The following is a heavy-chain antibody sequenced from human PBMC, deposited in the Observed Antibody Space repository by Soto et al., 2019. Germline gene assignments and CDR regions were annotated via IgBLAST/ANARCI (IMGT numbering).Heavy chain of an antibody. CDR2: ISSSSSTI. J-gene: IGHJ4*02. CDR3: ARGVYDFWSGYYTPAHYFDY. V-gene: IGHV3-48*01. D-gene: IGHD3-3*01. Sequence: SLRLSYAASEVTFSSFSMNCVSQAPGKGLEWVSYISSSSSTIYYADSVKGRFTISRDNAKNSLYLQMNSLRAEDTAVYYCARGVYDFWSGYYTPAHYFDYWGQGTLVTVSS. CDR1: EVTFSSFS.